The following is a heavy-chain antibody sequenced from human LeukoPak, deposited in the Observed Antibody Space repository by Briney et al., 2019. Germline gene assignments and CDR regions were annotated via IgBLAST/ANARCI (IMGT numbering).Heavy chain of an antibody. CDR2: IYTSGST. CDR3: ARDQTYSGSGIYTYFGY. V-gene: IGHV4-4*07. D-gene: IGHD3-10*01. J-gene: IGHJ4*02. CDR1: GGSISSYY. Sequence: PSETLSLTCTVSGGSISSYYWSWIRQPPGKGLEYIGRIYTSGSTNYNPSLKSRVTISVDTSKNHFSLKLSSVAAADTAVYYCARDQTYSGSGIYTYFGYWGQGILVTVSS.